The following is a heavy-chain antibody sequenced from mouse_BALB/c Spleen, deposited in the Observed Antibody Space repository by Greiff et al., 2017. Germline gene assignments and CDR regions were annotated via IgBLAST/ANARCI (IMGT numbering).Heavy chain of an antibody. Sequence: VQLQQSGPGLVQPSQSLSITCTVSGFSLTSYGVHWVRQSPGKGLEWLGVIWSGGSTDYHAAFISRLSISKDNSKSQVFFKMNSLQANDTAIYYCARNDDYDYFDYWGQGTTLTVSS. CDR1: GFSLTSYG. D-gene: IGHD2-4*01. CDR2: IWSGGST. CDR3: ARNDDYDYFDY. J-gene: IGHJ2*01. V-gene: IGHV2-2*02.